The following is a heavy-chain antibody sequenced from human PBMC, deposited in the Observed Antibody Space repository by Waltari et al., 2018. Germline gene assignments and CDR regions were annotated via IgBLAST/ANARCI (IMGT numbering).Heavy chain of an antibody. CDR1: GGSFSGYY. J-gene: IGHJ4*02. D-gene: IGHD5-18*01. CDR3: AREARGYSYSYYFDY. V-gene: IGHV4-34*01. Sequence: QVQLQQWGAGLLKPSATLSLTCAVYGGSFSGYYWICIRPPPGKGLEWIGEINHSGSTNYNPSLKSRVTISVDTSKNQFSLKLSSVTAADTAVYYCAREARGYSYSYYFDYWGQGTLVTVSS. CDR2: INHSGST.